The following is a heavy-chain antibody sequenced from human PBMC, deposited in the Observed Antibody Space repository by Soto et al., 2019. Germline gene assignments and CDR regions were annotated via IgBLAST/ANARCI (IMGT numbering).Heavy chain of an antibody. D-gene: IGHD3-10*01. CDR3: ATRGVGSKDPFDD. Sequence: GSAVKVSCKASGYTFPIYGISWVRQAPGQGLEWMGWISAYSGGTNYAQKFQGRVTMTRDTSISTAYIELSRLRPADTAVYYCATRGVGSKDPFDDWGQGTLVTVSS. CDR2: ISAYSGGT. V-gene: IGHV1-2*02. J-gene: IGHJ4*02. CDR1: GYTFPIYG.